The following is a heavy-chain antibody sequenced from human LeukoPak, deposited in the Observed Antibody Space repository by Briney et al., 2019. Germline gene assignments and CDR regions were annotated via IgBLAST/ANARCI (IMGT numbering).Heavy chain of an antibody. J-gene: IGHJ4*02. V-gene: IGHV1-2*02. Sequence: ASVKVSCKASGYTFTDHYMHWVRQAPGQGLEWVGWINPNSGGTNYAQKFQGRVTMTRDTSINTAYMEVIRLRSDDTAVYYCASIGGTSLEYWGQGTLVTVSS. CDR1: GYTFTDHY. CDR3: ASIGGTSLEY. CDR2: INPNSGGT. D-gene: IGHD4-23*01.